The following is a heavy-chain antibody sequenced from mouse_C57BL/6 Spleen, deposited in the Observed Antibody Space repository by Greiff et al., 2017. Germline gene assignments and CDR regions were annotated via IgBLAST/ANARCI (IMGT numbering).Heavy chain of an antibody. CDR2: IDPNSGGT. D-gene: IGHD1-1*01. Sequence: QVQLQQPGAELVKPGASEKLSCKASGYTFTSYWMHWVKQRPGRGLEWIGRIDPNSGGTKYNEKFKSKATLTVDKPSSTAYMQLSSLTSEDSAVYYCARERPPYYYGSSYVGYAMDYWGQGTSVTVSS. CDR3: ARERPPYYYGSSYVGYAMDY. V-gene: IGHV1-72*01. J-gene: IGHJ4*01. CDR1: GYTFTSYW.